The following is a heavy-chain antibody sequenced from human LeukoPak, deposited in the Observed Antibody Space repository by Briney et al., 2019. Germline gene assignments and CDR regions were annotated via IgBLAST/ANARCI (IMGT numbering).Heavy chain of an antibody. CDR3: AKTDRRYCSGGSCLTYFDY. D-gene: IGHD2-15*01. V-gene: IGHV3-30*18. J-gene: IGHJ4*02. Sequence: GGSPRLSCAASGFTFSSYGMHWVRQAPGKGLEWVAVISYDGSNKYYADSVKGRFTISRDNSKNTLYLQMNSLRAEDTAVYYCAKTDRRYCSGGSCLTYFDYWGQGTLVTVSS. CDR2: ISYDGSNK. CDR1: GFTFSSYG.